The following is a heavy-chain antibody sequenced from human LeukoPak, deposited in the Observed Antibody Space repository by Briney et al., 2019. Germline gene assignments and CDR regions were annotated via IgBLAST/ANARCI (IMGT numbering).Heavy chain of an antibody. CDR1: GFTFSSYK. D-gene: IGHD3-16*02. V-gene: IGHV3-21*01. J-gene: IGHJ4*02. CDR2: ISDSSSYK. Sequence: GGSLRLSCAASGFTFSSYKMNWVRQALGRGLEWVSSISDSSSYKYYADSVKGRFTISRDNDKNSLYLQMNSLRAEDTAVYYCARGGSYRPIDYWGQGTLVTVSS. CDR3: ARGGSYRPIDY.